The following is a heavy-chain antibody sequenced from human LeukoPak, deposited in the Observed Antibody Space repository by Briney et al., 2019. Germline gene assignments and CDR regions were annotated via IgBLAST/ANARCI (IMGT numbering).Heavy chain of an antibody. CDR1: GFTLSSHR. CDR3: ASLFSGSYTEYFQH. J-gene: IGHJ1*01. D-gene: IGHD3-3*01. V-gene: IGHV3-7*01. Sequence: GGSLRLSCAASGFTLSSHRMNWVRQAPGKGVEWVANLKYDGSEKYYVDSVKGRFTISRDNAKNSLYLQMNSLRAEDTAVYFCASLFSGSYTEYFQHWGQGTLVTVSS. CDR2: LKYDGSEK.